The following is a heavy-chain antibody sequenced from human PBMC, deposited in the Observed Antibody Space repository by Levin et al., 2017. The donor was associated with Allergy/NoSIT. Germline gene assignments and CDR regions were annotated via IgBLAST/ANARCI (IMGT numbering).Heavy chain of an antibody. D-gene: IGHD5-18*01. J-gene: IGHJ4*02. CDR1: GFTFSNAW. V-gene: IGHV3-15*01. CDR3: TTETFTWIQLWANFDY. Sequence: KSGGSLRLSCAASGFTFSNAWMSWVRQAPGKGLEWVGRIKSKTDGGTTDYAAPVKGRFTISRDDSKNTLYLQMNSLKTEDTAVYYCTTETFTWIQLWANFDYWGQGTLVTVSS. CDR2: IKSKTDGGTT.